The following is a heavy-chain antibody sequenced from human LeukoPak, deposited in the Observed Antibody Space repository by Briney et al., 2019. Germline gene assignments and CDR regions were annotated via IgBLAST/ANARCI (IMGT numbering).Heavy chain of an antibody. CDR3: ARVARTAVGIRYYFDE. Sequence: ASVKVSCKASGYNFINYGISWVRQAPGQGLDWMGWISTYNGNSIYAQKFQGRVTVTTDTSTSTGYMDLRSLTSDDTAVYYCARVARTAVGIRYYFDEWGQGTLVSVSS. CDR2: ISTYNGNS. D-gene: IGHD1-14*01. J-gene: IGHJ4*02. V-gene: IGHV1-18*01. CDR1: GYNFINYG.